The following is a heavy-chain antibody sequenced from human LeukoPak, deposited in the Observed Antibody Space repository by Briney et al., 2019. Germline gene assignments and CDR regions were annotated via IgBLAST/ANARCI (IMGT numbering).Heavy chain of an antibody. CDR3: ARLPMIVVAEYNWFDP. Sequence: ASVKVSCKASGYTFTSYGISWVRQAPGQGLEWMGWISAYNGNTNYAQKLRGRVTMTTDTSTSTAYMELRSLRSDDTAVYYCARLPMIVVAEYNWFDPWGQGTLVTVSS. CDR1: GYTFTSYG. D-gene: IGHD3-22*01. V-gene: IGHV1-18*01. CDR2: ISAYNGNT. J-gene: IGHJ5*02.